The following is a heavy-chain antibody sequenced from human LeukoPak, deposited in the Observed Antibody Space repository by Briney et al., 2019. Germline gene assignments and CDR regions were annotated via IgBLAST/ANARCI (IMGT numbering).Heavy chain of an antibody. D-gene: IGHD3-3*01. CDR3: VRVRHDDSFDY. CDR2: IRNEANSYTT. Sequence: GGSLRLSCAASGFTFRALYMDWVRQAPGKGLEWVGRIRNEANSYTTDYATSVKGRFTISRDDSKNSLFLQMNSLKTEDTAFYYCVRVRHDDSFDYWGQGTLVTVSS. CDR1: GFTFRALY. J-gene: IGHJ4*02. V-gene: IGHV3-72*01.